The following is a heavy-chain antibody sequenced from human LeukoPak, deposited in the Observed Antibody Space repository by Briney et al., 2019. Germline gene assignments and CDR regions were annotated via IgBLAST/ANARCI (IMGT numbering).Heavy chain of an antibody. CDR1: GGTFSSYA. CDR3: AAGLDLWFGELFYMDV. D-gene: IGHD3-10*01. Sequence: SVKVSCKASGGTFSSYAISWVRQAPGQGLEWMGRIIPIFGTANYAQKFQGRVTITTDESTSTAYMELSSLRSEDTAVHYCAAGLDLWFGELFYMDVWGKGTTVTVSS. V-gene: IGHV1-69*05. CDR2: IIPIFGTA. J-gene: IGHJ6*03.